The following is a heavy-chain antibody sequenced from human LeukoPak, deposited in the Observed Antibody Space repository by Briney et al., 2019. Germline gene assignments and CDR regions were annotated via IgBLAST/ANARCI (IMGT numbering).Heavy chain of an antibody. D-gene: IGHD6-6*01. CDR1: AFTFSDYS. V-gene: IGHV3-21*01. Sequence: GGSLRLSCAASAFTFSDYSMNWVRQAPGKGLEWVSSISCSGIYTYYADSVKGRFTISRDNAKNSLYLQMNILRAEDTAVYYCARRGGSSSMDYYYHYMDVWGKGTTVTVSS. CDR3: ARRGGSSSMDYYYHYMDV. J-gene: IGHJ6*03. CDR2: ISCSGIYT.